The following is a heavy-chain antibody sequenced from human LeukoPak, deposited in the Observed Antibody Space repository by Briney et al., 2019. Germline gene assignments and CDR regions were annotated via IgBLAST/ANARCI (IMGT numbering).Heavy chain of an antibody. CDR2: INHSGST. CDR3: ARFTIWSGAFDI. J-gene: IGHJ3*02. V-gene: IGHV4-34*01. Sequence: PSETLSLTCAVYGGSFSGYYWSWIRQPPGKGRDWIGEINHSGSTNYNPSLKSRVTISVDTSKNQFSLKLSSVTAADTAVYYCARFTIWSGAFDIWGQGTMVTVSS. D-gene: IGHD3-3*01. CDR1: GGSFSGYY.